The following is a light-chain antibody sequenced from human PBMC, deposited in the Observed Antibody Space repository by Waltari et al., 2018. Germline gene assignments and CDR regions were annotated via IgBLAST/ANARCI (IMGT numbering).Light chain of an antibody. CDR3: ISYTSRAAAYV. J-gene: IGLJ1*01. V-gene: IGLV2-14*01. CDR2: EVN. Sequence: QSALTQPASVSGSPGQSITISCTGTSSDVGGYGVVSWYQQHSDKAPKLIIYEVNKRRSGISSRFSGSKSASTASLTISGLQAEDESEYYCISYTSRAAAYVFGTGTTVTVL. CDR1: SSDVGGYGV.